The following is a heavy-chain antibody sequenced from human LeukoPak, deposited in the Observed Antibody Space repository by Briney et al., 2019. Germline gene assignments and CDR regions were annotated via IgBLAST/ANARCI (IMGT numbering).Heavy chain of an antibody. J-gene: IGHJ4*02. CDR1: GGSISSGSYY. D-gene: IGHD5-12*01. CDR2: IYTSGST. CDR3: AREGYSGYDYVAY. V-gene: IGHV4-61*02. Sequence: PSETLSLTCTVSGGSISSGSYYWSWIRQPAGKGLEWIGRIYTSGSTNYNPSLKSRVTISVDTSKNQFSLKLSSVTAADTAVYYCAREGYSGYDYVAYWGQGTLVTVSS.